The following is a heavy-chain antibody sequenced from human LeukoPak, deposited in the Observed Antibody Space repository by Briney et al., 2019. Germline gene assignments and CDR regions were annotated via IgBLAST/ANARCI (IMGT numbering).Heavy chain of an antibody. CDR2: INSDGSST. Sequence: GGSLRLSCVDSGFTSSGYWMHWVRQAPGKGLVWVSRINSDGSSTTYADSVKGRFTISRDNAKNTLSLQMNSQRAEDTAVYYCVRGQLERPFDFYYGMDVWGKGTTVTVSS. CDR1: GFTSSGYW. V-gene: IGHV3-74*01. J-gene: IGHJ6*04. D-gene: IGHD1-1*01. CDR3: VRGQLERPFDFYYGMDV.